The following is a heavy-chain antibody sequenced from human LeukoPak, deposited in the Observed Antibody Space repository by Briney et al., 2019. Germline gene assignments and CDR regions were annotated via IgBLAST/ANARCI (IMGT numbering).Heavy chain of an antibody. J-gene: IGHJ3*02. CDR3: ARAAWRGTNSRDAFDI. CDR1: GGSISSGGDY. D-gene: IGHD4/OR15-4a*01. Sequence: SQTLSLTCTVSGGSISSGGDYWSRIRQHPGKGLEWIGYIYYSGTTYYNPSLRSRITISVDTSKSQFSLNLSSVTAADTAVYYCARAAWRGTNSRDAFDIWGQGTMVAVSS. CDR2: IYYSGTT. V-gene: IGHV4-31*03.